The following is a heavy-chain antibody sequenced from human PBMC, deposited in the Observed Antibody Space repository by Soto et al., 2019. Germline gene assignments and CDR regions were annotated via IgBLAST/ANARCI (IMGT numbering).Heavy chain of an antibody. V-gene: IGHV3-33*01. CDR2: IWYDGSNK. D-gene: IGHD3-22*01. CDR1: GFTFSSYG. Sequence: GGSLRLSCAASGFTFSSYGMHWVRQAPGKGLEWVVVIWYDGSNKYYADSVKGRFTISRDNSKNKLYLQMNSLGAEDTTVYYCARSEPYYYDSSGYYMPPQFDYWGQGTLVTVSS. CDR3: ARSEPYYYDSSGYYMPPQFDY. J-gene: IGHJ4*02.